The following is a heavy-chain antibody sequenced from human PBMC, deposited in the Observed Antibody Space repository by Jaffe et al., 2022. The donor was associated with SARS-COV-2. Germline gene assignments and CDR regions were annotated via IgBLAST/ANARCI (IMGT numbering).Heavy chain of an antibody. Sequence: AQLAESGGGVVPPGGSLRVSCTASGFTFSDYGIHWVRQAQGKGLEWVAVISYDGRNKYYGDSVKGRFTISRDNSKNTLYLQMNNLRAEDTAVYYCAKDFGHSSSWYYYNMDVWGQGTTVTVSS. J-gene: IGHJ6*02. V-gene: IGHV3-30*18. D-gene: IGHD6-13*01. CDR2: ISYDGRNK. CDR1: GFTFSDYG. CDR3: AKDFGHSSSWYYYNMDV.